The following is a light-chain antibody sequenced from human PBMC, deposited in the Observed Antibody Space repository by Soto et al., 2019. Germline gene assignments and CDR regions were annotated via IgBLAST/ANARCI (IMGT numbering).Light chain of an antibody. CDR2: GAS. CDR1: QGVSSSY. Sequence: EIVLTQSPATLSLSPGERATLSCRASQGVSSSYLAWYQQTPGEAPMLLIYGASSRATGIPDRFSGSGSVTDFTLTISRLEPEDFAVYYCQQYGSAPPLTFGGGTKVEIK. CDR3: QQYGSAPPLT. J-gene: IGKJ4*01. V-gene: IGKV3-20*01.